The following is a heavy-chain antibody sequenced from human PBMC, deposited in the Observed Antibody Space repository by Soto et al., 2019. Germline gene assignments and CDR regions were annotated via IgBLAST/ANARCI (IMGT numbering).Heavy chain of an antibody. CDR2: INPNSGNT. CDR3: ARGRHCSSTSCYPGGWFDP. V-gene: IGHV1-8*01. D-gene: IGHD2-2*01. CDR1: GYTFTSYD. J-gene: IGHJ5*02. Sequence: ASVKVSCKASGYTFTSYDINWVRQATGQGLEWMGWINPNSGNTGYAQKFQGRVTMTRNTSISTAYMELSSLRSEDTAVYYCARGRHCSSTSCYPGGWFDPWGQGTLVTVSS.